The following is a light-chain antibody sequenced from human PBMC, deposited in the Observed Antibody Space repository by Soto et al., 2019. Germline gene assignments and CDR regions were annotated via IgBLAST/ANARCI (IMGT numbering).Light chain of an antibody. Sequence: EIVLTQSPATLSLSPGERATLACGASQSVSRYLAWYQQKPGQAPRLLIYAASNRDTGIPARFSGSGSGTDFTLTISSLEPEDFAVYYCQQRSNSPLTFGRGTKVEIK. J-gene: IGKJ4*01. CDR3: QQRSNSPLT. CDR1: QSVSRY. V-gene: IGKV3-11*01. CDR2: AAS.